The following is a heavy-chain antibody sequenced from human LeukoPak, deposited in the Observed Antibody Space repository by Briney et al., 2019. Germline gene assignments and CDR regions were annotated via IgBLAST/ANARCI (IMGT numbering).Heavy chain of an antibody. V-gene: IGHV4-59*08. CDR1: GGSIRSYY. Sequence: SETLSLTCTVSGGSIRSYYWSWIRQPPGKGLEWIGYIYYSGSTNYNPSLKSRVTISVDTSKNQFSLKLSSVTAADTAVYYCARLGPRDGYNAGAFDIWGQGTMVTVSS. CDR2: IYYSGST. CDR3: ARLGPRDGYNAGAFDI. J-gene: IGHJ3*02. D-gene: IGHD5-24*01.